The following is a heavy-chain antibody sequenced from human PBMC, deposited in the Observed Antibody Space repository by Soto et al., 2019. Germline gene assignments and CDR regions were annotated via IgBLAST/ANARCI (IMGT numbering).Heavy chain of an antibody. D-gene: IGHD3-16*01. J-gene: IGHJ5*02. CDR1: GYSFTNND. CDR2: MNPGSGDT. CDR3: ARMETFGSLNWFDP. V-gene: IGHV1-8*01. Sequence: ASVKGSCKASGYSFTNNDVSWGRQATGQGLEGMGWMNPGSGDTGYAQKFQGRVTMTRDISIATAYMELSSLRSDDTAIYYCARMETFGSLNWFDPWGQGTLVTVSS.